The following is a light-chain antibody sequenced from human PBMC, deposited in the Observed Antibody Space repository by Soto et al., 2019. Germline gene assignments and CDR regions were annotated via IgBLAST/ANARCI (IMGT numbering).Light chain of an antibody. CDR3: QQYGRSPLLYT. CDR2: GAS. J-gene: IGKJ2*01. Sequence: ENVLTQSPGTLSLSPGERATLSCRASQSVTSNFLSWYQQKPGQAPRLLIYGASTRAAGVPDRSSGSGSGTDFTLTITRLEPEDFAVYYCQQYGRSPLLYTFGQGTKLGVK. CDR1: QSVTSNF. V-gene: IGKV3-20*01.